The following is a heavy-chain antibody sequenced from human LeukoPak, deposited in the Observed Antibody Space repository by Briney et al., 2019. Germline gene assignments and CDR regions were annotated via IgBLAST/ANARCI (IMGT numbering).Heavy chain of an antibody. V-gene: IGHV4-39*01. Sequence: PSETLSLTCTVSGGSISSSSYYWGWIRQPPGKGLEWIGSIYYSGSTYYNPSLKSRVTISVDTSKNQFSLKLSSVTAADTAVYYCARHPLDEQSDYWGQGTLVTVSS. J-gene: IGHJ4*02. CDR1: GGSISSSSYY. CDR2: IYYSGST. D-gene: IGHD6-19*01. CDR3: ARHPLDEQSDY.